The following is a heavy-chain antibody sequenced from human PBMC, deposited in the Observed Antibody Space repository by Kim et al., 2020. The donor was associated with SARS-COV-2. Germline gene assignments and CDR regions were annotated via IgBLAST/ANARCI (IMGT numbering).Heavy chain of an antibody. J-gene: IGHJ6*02. CDR1: GFTFSSYS. V-gene: IGHV3-48*02. CDR2: ISSSSSTI. Sequence: GGSLRLSCAASGFTFSSYSMNWVRQAPGKGLEWVSYISSSSSTIYYADSVKGLFTISRDNAKNSLYLQMNSLRDEDTAVYYRARELQWLGIFVGMDVWGQGTTVTVSS. D-gene: IGHD6-19*01. CDR3: ARELQWLGIFVGMDV.